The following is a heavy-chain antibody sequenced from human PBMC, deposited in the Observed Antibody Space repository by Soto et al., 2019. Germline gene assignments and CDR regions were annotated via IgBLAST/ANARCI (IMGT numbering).Heavy chain of an antibody. V-gene: IGHV1-46*03. CDR2: INPTGRST. CDR1: GDTFTSYY. Sequence: QVQLVQSGAEVKKPGASVKVSCTASGDTFTSYYMHWVRQAPGQGLEWVGKINPTGRSTSYAQKFLGRVTTTTDTSTSTVDIELSSLRSEDAGVYFCARDLALYSSTFDLQDWGKGTLVTVSS. J-gene: IGHJ1*01. D-gene: IGHD6-13*01. CDR3: ARDLALYSSTFDLQD.